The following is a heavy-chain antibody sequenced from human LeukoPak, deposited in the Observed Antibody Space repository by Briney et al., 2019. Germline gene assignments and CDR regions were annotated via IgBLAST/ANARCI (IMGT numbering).Heavy chain of an antibody. CDR2: INHSGST. CDR1: GESFSGYY. CDR3: ARGRDAFDI. Sequence: IPSETLSLTCAVYGESFSGYYWSWIRQSPGKGLEWIGEINHSGSTNYNPSLKSRVTISVDTSKNQFSLKLSSLTAADTAIYYCARGRDAFDIWGQGTMVTVSS. J-gene: IGHJ3*02. V-gene: IGHV4-34*01.